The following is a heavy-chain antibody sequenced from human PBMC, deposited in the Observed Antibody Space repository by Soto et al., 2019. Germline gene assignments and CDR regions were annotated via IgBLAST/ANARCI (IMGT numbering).Heavy chain of an antibody. J-gene: IGHJ4*02. CDR1: GNSVSLDCPA. CDR3: ARDLTMITFGGVITDHYYFDY. Sequence: QTLARNCAIYGNSVSLDCPAINWNRQSPSRGLEWLGRTYYRSKWYNDYAVSVKSRITINPDTSKNQFCLQLNSVTPEDTAVYYCARDLTMITFGGVITDHYYFDYWGQGTLVTVSS. CDR2: TYYRSKWYN. D-gene: IGHD3-16*02. V-gene: IGHV6-1*01.